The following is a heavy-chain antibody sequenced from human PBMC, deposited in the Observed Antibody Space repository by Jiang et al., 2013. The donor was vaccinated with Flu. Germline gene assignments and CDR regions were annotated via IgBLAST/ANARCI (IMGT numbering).Heavy chain of an antibody. CDR2: ITTGTGNT. D-gene: IGHD3-22*01. CDR1: GYTFTTYA. Sequence: KPGASVKVSCKASGYTFTTYAIHWVRQAPGQGLEWMGWITTGTGNTKYSQKFQGRVTITRDTSASTAYMELSSLTSEDTAVYYCARELAYYYDTSGYGHWGQGTLVTVSS. CDR3: ARELAYYYDTSGYGH. V-gene: IGHV1-3*04. J-gene: IGHJ4*02.